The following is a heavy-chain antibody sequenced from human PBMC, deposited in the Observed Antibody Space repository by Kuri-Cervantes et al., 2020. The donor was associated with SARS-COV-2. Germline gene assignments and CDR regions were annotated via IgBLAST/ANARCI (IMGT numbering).Heavy chain of an antibody. CDR2: ISGSGGST. CDR3: ARSRTVRSDDY. J-gene: IGHJ4*02. D-gene: IGHD4-11*01. V-gene: IGHV3-23*01. Sequence: GESLKISCAASGFTFSDYYMTWIRQAPGKGLEWVSAISGSGGSTYYADSVKGRFTISRDNSKNTLYLQMNSLRAEDTAVYYCARSRTVRSDDYWGQGTLVTVSS. CDR1: GFTFSDYY.